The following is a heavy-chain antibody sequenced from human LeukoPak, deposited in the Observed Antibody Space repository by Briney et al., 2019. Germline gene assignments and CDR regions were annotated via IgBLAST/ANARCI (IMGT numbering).Heavy chain of an antibody. J-gene: IGHJ4*02. V-gene: IGHV3-23*01. CDR1: GFTFSSYA. Sequence: GGALRLSCAASGFTFSSYAMSWVRQAPGKGLEWVSAIRDSGSSTHYADSVKGRFTTSRDNSKNTLYLQMNSLRAEDTAVYYCAKDSIVWFGENWPLDYWGQGTLVTVSS. CDR3: AKDSIVWFGENWPLDY. CDR2: IRDSGSST. D-gene: IGHD3-10*01.